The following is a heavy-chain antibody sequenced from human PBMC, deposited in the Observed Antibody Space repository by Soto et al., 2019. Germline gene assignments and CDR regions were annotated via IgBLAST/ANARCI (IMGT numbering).Heavy chain of an antibody. Sequence: GGSLRLSCAASGFTFSSYAMSWVHQAPGKGLEWVSAISGSGGSTYYADSVKGRFTISRDNSKNTLYLQMNSLRAEDTAVYYCAKLRAVAGEIFDYWGQGTLVTVSS. CDR3: AKLRAVAGEIFDY. V-gene: IGHV3-23*01. D-gene: IGHD6-19*01. CDR2: ISGSGGST. J-gene: IGHJ4*02. CDR1: GFTFSSYA.